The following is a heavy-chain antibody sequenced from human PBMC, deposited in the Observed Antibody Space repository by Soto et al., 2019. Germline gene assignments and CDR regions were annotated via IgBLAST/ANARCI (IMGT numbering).Heavy chain of an antibody. Sequence: PSETLSLTCAVYGGSFSGYYWSWIRQPPGKGLEWIGEINHSGSTNYNPSLKSRVTISVDTSKNQFSLKLSSVTAADTAVYYCARSRVRGKVYYYGMDVWGQGTTVTVSS. CDR3: ARSRVRGKVYYYGMDV. V-gene: IGHV4-34*01. J-gene: IGHJ6*02. D-gene: IGHD3-10*01. CDR2: INHSGST. CDR1: GGSFSGYY.